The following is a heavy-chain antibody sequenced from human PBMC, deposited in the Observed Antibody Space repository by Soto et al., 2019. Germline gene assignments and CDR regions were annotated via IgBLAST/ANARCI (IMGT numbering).Heavy chain of an antibody. CDR2: MSHSGGT. CDR1: GGFVSSGSYY. J-gene: IGHJ3*02. CDR3: ARVERGTATTVVDAFDI. V-gene: IGHV4-34*01. Sequence: QVQLQQWGAGLLKPSETLSLTCAVYGGFVSSGSYYWSWIRQPPGKGLEWIGEMSHSGGTHFNPSLKSRVTISVDTSKNQVSLKMSSVTAADTALYYCARVERGTATTVVDAFDIWGPGTMDTVSS. D-gene: IGHD1-1*01.